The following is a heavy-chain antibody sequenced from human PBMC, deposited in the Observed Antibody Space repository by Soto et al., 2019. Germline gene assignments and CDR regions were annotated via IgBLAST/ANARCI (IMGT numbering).Heavy chain of an antibody. CDR1: GGSISSSSYY. V-gene: IGHV4-39*01. D-gene: IGHD3-9*01. CDR2: IYYSGST. J-gene: IGHJ3*02. Sequence: SETLSLTCTVSGGSISSSSYYWGWIRQPPGKGLEWIGSIYYSGSTYYNPSLKSRVTISVDTSKNQFSLKPSSVTAADTAVYYCERYYDILTGYYIRKTKDAFDIWGQGTMVTVSS. CDR3: ERYYDILTGYYIRKTKDAFDI.